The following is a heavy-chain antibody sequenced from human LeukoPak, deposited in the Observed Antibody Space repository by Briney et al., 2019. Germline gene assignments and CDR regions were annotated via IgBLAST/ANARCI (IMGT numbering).Heavy chain of an antibody. CDR3: AKEGMYYDSSGYYWALRY. CDR2: IRYDGSNK. D-gene: IGHD3-22*01. J-gene: IGHJ4*02. Sequence: GGSLRLSCAASGFTFSSYGMHWVRQAPGKGLEWVAFIRYDGSNKYYADSVEGRFTISRDNSKNTLYLQMNSLRAEDTAVYYCAKEGMYYDSSGYYWALRYWGQGTLVTVSS. V-gene: IGHV3-30*02. CDR1: GFTFSSYG.